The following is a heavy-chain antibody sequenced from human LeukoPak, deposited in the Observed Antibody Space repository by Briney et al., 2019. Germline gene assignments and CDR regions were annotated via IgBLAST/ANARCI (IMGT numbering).Heavy chain of an antibody. D-gene: IGHD6-13*01. CDR3: ARATAAGRTKGTFDY. CDR2: IWYDGSNK. CDR1: GFTFGSYG. Sequence: GGSLRLSCAASGFTFGSYGMHWVRQAPGKGLEWVAVIWYDGSNKYYADSVKGRFTISRDNSKNTLYLQMNSLRAEDTAVYYCARATAAGRTKGTFDYWGQGTLVTVSS. J-gene: IGHJ4*02. V-gene: IGHV3-33*01.